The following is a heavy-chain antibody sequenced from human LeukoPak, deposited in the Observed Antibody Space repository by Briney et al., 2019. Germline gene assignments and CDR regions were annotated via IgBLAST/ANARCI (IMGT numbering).Heavy chain of an antibody. CDR3: ARPFTDTSDYYQYDY. J-gene: IGHJ4*02. D-gene: IGHD3-22*01. Sequence: GESLKISCKGSGYSFTSYWIGWTRHMTGTGLEWMGITYHGDPDTTYSPCFEGQVTISADKSISTAYLQWSSLKASDTAMYYCARPFTDTSDYYQYDYWGQGTLVTVSS. CDR2: TYHGDPDT. V-gene: IGHV5-51*01. CDR1: GYSFTSYW.